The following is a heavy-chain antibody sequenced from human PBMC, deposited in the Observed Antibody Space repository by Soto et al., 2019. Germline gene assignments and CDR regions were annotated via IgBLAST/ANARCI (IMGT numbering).Heavy chain of an antibody. CDR3: ARGRGYTYGFDF. J-gene: IGHJ4*02. CDR2: IYISSSTM. V-gene: IGHV3-48*02. CDR1: VLTFTSYS. Sequence: PGGSLRLSCAASVLTFTSYSMNWVRQAPGKWLEWFSFIYISSSTMXXAASVKGRXTISRYNSMNSXYLQWXSLRDEDTAVYYCARGRGYTYGFDFWGQG. D-gene: IGHD5-18*01.